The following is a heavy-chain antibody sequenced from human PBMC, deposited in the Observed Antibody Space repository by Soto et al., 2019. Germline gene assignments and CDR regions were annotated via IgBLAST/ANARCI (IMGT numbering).Heavy chain of an antibody. D-gene: IGHD5-12*01. CDR1: GFTFSSYS. CDR3: ARDGRRDGYNDYFDY. J-gene: IGHJ4*02. CDR2: ISSSSSYI. Sequence: EVQLVESGGGLVKPGGSLRLSCAASGFTFSSYSMNWVRQAPGKGLEWVSSISSSSSYIYYADSVKGRFTISRDNPKNSLYLQMNSLRAEDTAVYYCARDGRRDGYNDYFDYWGQGTLVTVSS. V-gene: IGHV3-21*01.